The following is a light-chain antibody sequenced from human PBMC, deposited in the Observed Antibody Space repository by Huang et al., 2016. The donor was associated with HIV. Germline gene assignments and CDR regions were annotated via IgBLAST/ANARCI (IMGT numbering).Light chain of an antibody. CDR2: EAS. J-gene: IGKJ4*01. Sequence: EIVLTQSPATLSLSPVDRATLSCRARHSVGVYLAWYQQKPGQAPRLLIFEASNRATGIPDRFSGSGSGTDFTLTIDSLQPDDFAIYYCQQRTKWPPVLTFGGGTRVEIK. CDR3: QQRTKWPPVLT. V-gene: IGKV3-11*01. CDR1: HSVGVY.